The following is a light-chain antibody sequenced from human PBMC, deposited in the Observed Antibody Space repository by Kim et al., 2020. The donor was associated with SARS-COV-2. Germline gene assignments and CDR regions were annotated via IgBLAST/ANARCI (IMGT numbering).Light chain of an antibody. Sequence: GRRVTISCPGSSSNIGGNTVNWYQQFPGTAPKLLIYRNNQRPSRVPDRFSGSKSGTSASLAISGLQSEDEADYYCAAWDGGLDGYVFGTGTKVTVL. V-gene: IGLV1-44*01. J-gene: IGLJ1*01. CDR1: SSNIGGNT. CDR2: RNN. CDR3: AAWDGGLDGYV.